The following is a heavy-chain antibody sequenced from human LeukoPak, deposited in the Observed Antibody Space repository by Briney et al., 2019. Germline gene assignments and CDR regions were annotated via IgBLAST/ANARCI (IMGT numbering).Heavy chain of an antibody. J-gene: IGHJ4*02. CDR2: ISGSGGST. CDR3: AKCPGVSQQLVDY. V-gene: IGHV3-23*01. Sequence: GGSLRLSCAASGFTFSSYAMSWVRQAPGKGLEWVSAISGSGGSTYYTDSVKGRCTISRDNSKNTLYLQMNSLRAEDTAVYYCAKCPGVSQQLVDYWGRGTLVTVSS. CDR1: GFTFSSYA. D-gene: IGHD6-13*01.